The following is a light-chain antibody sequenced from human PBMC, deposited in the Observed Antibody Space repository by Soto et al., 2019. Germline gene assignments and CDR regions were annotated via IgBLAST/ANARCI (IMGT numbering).Light chain of an antibody. J-gene: IGKJ5*01. CDR3: QQYNTYST. CDR2: DAS. Sequence: EIVMTQSPATLSVSPEEIGTLSCSASQSVSSNLAWYQQKPGQAPRLLIYDASNRATGIPARFSGSGSGTEFTLTISSLEPEDFATYYCQQYNTYSTCGQGTRLENK. V-gene: IGKV3D-15*01. CDR1: QSVSSN.